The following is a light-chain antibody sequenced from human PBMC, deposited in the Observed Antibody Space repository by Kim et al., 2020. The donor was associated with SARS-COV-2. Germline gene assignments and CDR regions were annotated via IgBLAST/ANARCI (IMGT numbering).Light chain of an antibody. CDR2: DAS. V-gene: IGKV3-15*01. CDR1: QSITSR. J-gene: IGKJ4*01. CDR3: QQYSEWPLT. Sequence: IVLTQSPATLSVSPGERATLSCRASQSITSRLAWYQHKPGQAPRLLIYDASTRATDIPDRFSGSGSGTDFTLTIRSLQSEDFAVYYCQQYSEWPLTFGGGTKLEI.